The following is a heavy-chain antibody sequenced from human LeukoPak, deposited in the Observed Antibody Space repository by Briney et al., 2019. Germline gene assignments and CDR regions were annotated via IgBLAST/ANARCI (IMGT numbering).Heavy chain of an antibody. J-gene: IGHJ3*02. CDR1: GGSIRSYY. V-gene: IGHV4-59*01. CDR3: AISTFHYDSSRSAFDI. D-gene: IGHD3-22*01. CDR2: IYHSGST. Sequence: SETLSLTCTVSGGSIRSYYWNWIRQPPGKGLEWIGYIYHSGSTNYNPSLKSRVTISVDTSKNQFSLKLSSVAAADTAVYYCAISTFHYDSSRSAFDIWGQGTMVTVSP.